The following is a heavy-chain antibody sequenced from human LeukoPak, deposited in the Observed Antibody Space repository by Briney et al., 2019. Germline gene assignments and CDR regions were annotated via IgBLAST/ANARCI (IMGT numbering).Heavy chain of an antibody. CDR2: IKQDGSEK. V-gene: IGHV3-7*01. CDR1: GFIFSRNG. J-gene: IGHJ4*02. D-gene: IGHD3-10*01. CDR3: VGSAGWLFDY. Sequence: GRSLRLSCAASGFIFSRNGMHWVRQAPGKGLEWVAIIKQDGSEKFYVDSVKGRFTVSRDNIKNLLYLQMNTLRVEDTGVYYCVGSAGWLFDYWGQGTLVTVSS.